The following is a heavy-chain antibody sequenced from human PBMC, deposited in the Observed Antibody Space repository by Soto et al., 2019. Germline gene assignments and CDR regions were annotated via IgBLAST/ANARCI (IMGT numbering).Heavy chain of an antibody. CDR2: VYYSGST. D-gene: IGHD3-10*01. Sequence: SETLSLTCTVSGGSISSYYWSWIRQPPGKGLELIGYVYYSGSTNYNPSLRSRVNISVDTSKNQLSLKMSSVTAADTAVYYCARDPPSWYIDSWGPGILVTLSS. CDR3: ARDPPSWYIDS. J-gene: IGHJ4*02. V-gene: IGHV4-59*01. CDR1: GGSISSYY.